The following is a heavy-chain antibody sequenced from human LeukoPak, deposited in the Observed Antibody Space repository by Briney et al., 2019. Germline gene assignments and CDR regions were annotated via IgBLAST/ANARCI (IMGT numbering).Heavy chain of an antibody. J-gene: IGHJ4*02. CDR1: GYNFTSYW. Sequence: GESLKISCKASGYNFTSYWIGWVRQMPGKGLEWVGIIYPGDSDTRYSPSFQGQVTISADKAITTAYLQWSSLKASDSAMYYCARRHGDYRNLDYWGQGTLVTVSS. D-gene: IGHD4-17*01. V-gene: IGHV5-51*01. CDR3: ARRHGDYRNLDY. CDR2: IYPGDSDT.